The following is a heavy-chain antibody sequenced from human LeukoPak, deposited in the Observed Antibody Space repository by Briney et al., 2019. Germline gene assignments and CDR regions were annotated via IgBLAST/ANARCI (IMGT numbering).Heavy chain of an antibody. J-gene: IGHJ3*01. V-gene: IGHV5-51*01. CDR2: IYPGDSET. CDR1: GYTFTSYW. Sequence: GESLKISCKGSGYTFTSYWIAWVRQVPGKGLGWMGIIYPGDSETTYRHSFQGQVTFSVDKSSSTAYLQWSSLKASDTAIYYCSKLRGDVYPNDAFDVWGQGTLVTVSS. D-gene: IGHD5/OR15-5a*01. CDR3: SKLRGDVYPNDAFDV.